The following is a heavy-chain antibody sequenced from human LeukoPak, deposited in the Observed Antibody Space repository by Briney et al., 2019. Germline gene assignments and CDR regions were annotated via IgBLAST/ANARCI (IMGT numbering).Heavy chain of an antibody. J-gene: IGHJ4*02. CDR3: AKGDKPVIAMVKFDY. CDR2: ISGSGDNT. CDR1: GFTFSSHG. Sequence: GGSLRLSCAASGFTFSSHGMSWVRQAPGKGLEWVSTISGSGDNTYYADSVKGRFTTSRDNSKNTLYLQMNSLRAEDTAVYYCAKGDKPVIAMVKFDYWGQGTLVTVSS. D-gene: IGHD5-18*01. V-gene: IGHV3-23*01.